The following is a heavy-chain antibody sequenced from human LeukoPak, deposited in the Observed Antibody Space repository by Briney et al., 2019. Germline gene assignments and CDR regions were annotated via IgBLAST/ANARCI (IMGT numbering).Heavy chain of an antibody. CDR2: INPNSGGT. CDR1: GYTLTAYY. Sequence: ASVQVSCTASGYTLTAYYIHWVRQAPGQGLEWMGWINPNSGGTNYAQKFQGRVTMTRDTSITTAYMELRSLRSDDTAVYYCAKSRDDYKPVDYWGQGTLVTVSS. V-gene: IGHV1-2*02. CDR3: AKSRDDYKPVDY. J-gene: IGHJ4*02. D-gene: IGHD5-24*01.